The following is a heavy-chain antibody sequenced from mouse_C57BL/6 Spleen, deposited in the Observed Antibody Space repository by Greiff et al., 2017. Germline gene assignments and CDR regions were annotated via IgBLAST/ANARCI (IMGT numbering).Heavy chain of an antibody. Sequence: VQLQQSGPELVKPGASVKIPCKASGYTFTDYNLDWVKQSHGKSLEWIGDINPNNGGTIYNQKFKGKATLTVDKSSSTAYMELRSLTSEDTAVYYCARVPDYGSSSAWFADWGQGTLVTVSA. CDR1: GYTFTDYN. CDR3: ARVPDYGSSSAWFAD. V-gene: IGHV1-18*01. D-gene: IGHD1-1*01. CDR2: INPNNGGT. J-gene: IGHJ3*01.